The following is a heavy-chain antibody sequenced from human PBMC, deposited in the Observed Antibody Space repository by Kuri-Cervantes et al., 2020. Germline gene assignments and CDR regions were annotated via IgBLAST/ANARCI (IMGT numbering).Heavy chain of an antibody. J-gene: IGHJ4*02. Sequence: GESLKISCAASGFTFSSYWMHWVRQAPGKGLVWVSRSNNDGSSTTYADSVKGRFTISRDNSKNTLYLQMNSLRAEDTAVYYCARDPSRDGYNYYLDYWGRGTLVTVSS. D-gene: IGHD5-24*01. CDR3: ARDPSRDGYNYYLDY. CDR2: SNNDGSST. CDR1: GFTFSSYW. V-gene: IGHV3-74*01.